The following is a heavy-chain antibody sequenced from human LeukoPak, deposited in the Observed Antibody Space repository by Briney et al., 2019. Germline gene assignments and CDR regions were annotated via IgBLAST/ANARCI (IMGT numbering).Heavy chain of an antibody. Sequence: GASVTVSCKASGYTFNTYGISWVRQAPGQGLEWMGWISTYNGDVNYVQNLQGRDTMTTDTSASTAYMELMSLRSDDTAVYYCLRDAQRPRLTPDYWGQGTLVTVSS. J-gene: IGHJ4*02. CDR3: LRDAQRPRLTPDY. D-gene: IGHD6-25*01. CDR2: ISTYNGDV. V-gene: IGHV1-18*01. CDR1: GYTFNTYG.